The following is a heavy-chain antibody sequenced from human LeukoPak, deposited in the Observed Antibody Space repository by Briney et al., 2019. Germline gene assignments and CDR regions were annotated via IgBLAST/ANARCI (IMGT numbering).Heavy chain of an antibody. CDR3: ASRYDYIWGSYRRVWFDP. V-gene: IGHV3-74*01. CDR2: INSDGSST. J-gene: IGHJ5*02. Sequence: GGSLRLSCAASGFTFSSYWMHWVRQAPGKGLVWVSRINSDGSSTSYADSVKGRFTISRDNAKNSLYLQMNSLRAEDTAVYYCASRYDYIWGSYRRVWFDPWGQGTLVTVSS. D-gene: IGHD3-16*02. CDR1: GFTFSSYW.